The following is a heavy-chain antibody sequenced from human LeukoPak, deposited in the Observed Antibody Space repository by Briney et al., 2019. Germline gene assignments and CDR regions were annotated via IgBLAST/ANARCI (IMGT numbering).Heavy chain of an antibody. CDR1: GFTSSSYS. CDR3: ARDMGYSSSWDPFDY. V-gene: IGHV3-21*01. D-gene: IGHD6-13*01. CDR2: ISSSSSYI. Sequence: RGGSLRLSCAASGFTSSSYSMNWVRQAPGKGLEWVSSISSSSSYIYYADSVKGRFTISRDNAKNSLYLQMNSLRAEDTAVYYYARDMGYSSSWDPFDYWGQGTLVTVSS. J-gene: IGHJ4*02.